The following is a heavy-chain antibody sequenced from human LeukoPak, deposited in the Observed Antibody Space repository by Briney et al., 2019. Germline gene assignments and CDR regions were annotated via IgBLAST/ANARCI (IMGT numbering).Heavy chain of an antibody. CDR3: ARDVIRFGELLYLFDP. J-gene: IGHJ5*02. D-gene: IGHD3-10*01. CDR1: GGSISSGSYY. V-gene: IGHV4-61*02. Sequence: PSQTLSLTCTVSGGSISSGSYYWSWIRQPAGKGLEWIGRIYTSGSTNCNPSLKSRVTISVDMSKNQFSLKLSSVTAADTAVYYCARDVIRFGELLYLFDPWGQGTLVTVSS. CDR2: IYTSGST.